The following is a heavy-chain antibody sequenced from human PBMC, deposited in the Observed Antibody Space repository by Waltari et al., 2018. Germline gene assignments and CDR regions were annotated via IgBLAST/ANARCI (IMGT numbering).Heavy chain of an antibody. Sequence: QVQLVESGGGVVQPGRSLRLSCAASGFTFSSSGIHWVRQAPGKGLEWVAVIWYDGSNKYYADSVKGRFTISRDNSKNTLYLQMNSLRAEDTAVYYCAKERYSSSSFFDYWGQGTLVTVSS. CDR3: AKERYSSSSFFDY. V-gene: IGHV3-33*06. D-gene: IGHD6-6*01. CDR1: GFTFSSSG. J-gene: IGHJ4*02. CDR2: IWYDGSNK.